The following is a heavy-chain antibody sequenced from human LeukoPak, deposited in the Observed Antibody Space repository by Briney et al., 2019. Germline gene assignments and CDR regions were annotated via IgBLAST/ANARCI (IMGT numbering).Heavy chain of an antibody. V-gene: IGHV3-7*03. CDR1: GFTFSTYW. CDR2: IKQDGSKK. J-gene: IGHJ2*01. CDR3: ARAEWSTWYFDL. Sequence: GGSLTLSCAASGFTFSTYWMNWVRQAAWKGLEWVANIKQDGSKKYYVDSVKGRFTLSRDSAKTSLYLQMNSLRAEDTAVYYCARAEWSTWYFDLWGRGTLVTVSS. D-gene: IGHD3-3*01.